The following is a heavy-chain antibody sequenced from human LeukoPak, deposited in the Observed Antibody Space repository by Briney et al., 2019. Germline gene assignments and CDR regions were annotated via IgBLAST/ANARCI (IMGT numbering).Heavy chain of an antibody. CDR3: ARSNQVYDY. J-gene: IGHJ4*02. D-gene: IGHD4-11*01. CDR1: GFTFSYYW. Sequence: GGSLRLSCAASGFTFSYYWMHWVRQVPGKGLVWVSRINTSVSKTAYADSVKGRITICRDNAKNTRYRQMDRLRAEDTGVYYCARSNQVYDYWGQGTPVTVSS. V-gene: IGHV3-74*01. CDR2: INTSVSKT.